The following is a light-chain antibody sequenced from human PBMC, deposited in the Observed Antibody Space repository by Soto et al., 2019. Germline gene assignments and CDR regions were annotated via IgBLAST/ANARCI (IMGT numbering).Light chain of an antibody. J-gene: IGLJ1*01. CDR3: SSSRTNNTRQIV. CDR2: DVS. Sequence: QSALTQPASVSGSPGQSITISCTGTSSDVGSYNYVSWYQHHPGKAPKLMIYDVSNRPSGVSNRFSGSKSGNTASLSISCLQPEDEADYYCSSSRTNNTRQIVCGTGTKVTVL. CDR1: SSDVGSYNY. V-gene: IGLV2-14*03.